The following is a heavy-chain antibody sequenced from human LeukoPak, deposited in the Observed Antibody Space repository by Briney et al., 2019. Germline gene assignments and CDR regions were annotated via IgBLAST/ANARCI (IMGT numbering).Heavy chain of an antibody. Sequence: SETLSLTCNVSGGSISNSYWNWIRQPAGKGLEWIGRSHTSGSTYYIPSLKRRVTMSLDTSNNHFSLKLTSVTAADTALYYCARSSSSSHLLFDYWGQGTLVSVSS. CDR3: ARSSSSSHLLFDY. J-gene: IGHJ4*02. CDR2: SHTSGST. CDR1: GGSISNSY. D-gene: IGHD6-6*01. V-gene: IGHV4-4*07.